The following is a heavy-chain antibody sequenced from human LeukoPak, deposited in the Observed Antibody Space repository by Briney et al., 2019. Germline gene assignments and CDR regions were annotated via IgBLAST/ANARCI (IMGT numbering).Heavy chain of an antibody. CDR1: GYTFNSYD. Sequence: ASVKVSCNASGYTFNSYDINWVRQATGQGLEWMGWMNPNTGNTGYGERFQGRVTMTRDNSISTAYMELNSLTSEDTAVYYCARGGAGTYYKRDGWFDPWGQGTVVTVSS. V-gene: IGHV1-8*01. D-gene: IGHD3-10*01. J-gene: IGHJ5*02. CDR2: MNPNTGNT. CDR3: ARGGAGTYYKRDGWFDP.